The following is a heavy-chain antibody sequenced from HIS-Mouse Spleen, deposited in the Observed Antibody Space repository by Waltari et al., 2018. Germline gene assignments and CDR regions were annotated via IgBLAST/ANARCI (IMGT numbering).Heavy chain of an antibody. J-gene: IGHJ4*02. V-gene: IGHV1-2*02. CDR1: GYTFTGYY. CDR2: NNPTCAGK. D-gene: IGHD2-15*01. Sequence: QVQLVQSGAEVKKPGASVKVSCKASGYTFTGYYMHWVRQAPGQGLEWMGWNNPTCAGKKYGQKFQGRVPMTRDTSISTAYMELSRLRSDDTAVYYCAREDIVVGARYWGQGTLVTVSS. CDR3: AREDIVVGARY.